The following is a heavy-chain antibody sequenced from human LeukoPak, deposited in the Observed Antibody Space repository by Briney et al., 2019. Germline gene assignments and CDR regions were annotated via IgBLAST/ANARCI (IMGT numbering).Heavy chain of an antibody. CDR1: GFTVSSNY. CDR3: ARMAAAVDFDY. V-gene: IGHV3-66*01. D-gene: IGHD6-13*01. Sequence: GGSLRLSCAASGFTVSSNYMSWVRQAPGKGLEWVSVIYSGGSTYYADSVKGRFTISRDNSKNTLYLQMNSLRAEDTAVYYCARMAAAVDFDYWGQGTLVTVSS. J-gene: IGHJ4*02. CDR2: IYSGGST.